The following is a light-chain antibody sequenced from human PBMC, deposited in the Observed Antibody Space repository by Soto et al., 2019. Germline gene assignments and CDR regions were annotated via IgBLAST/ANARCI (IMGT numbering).Light chain of an antibody. V-gene: IGKV1-5*03. J-gene: IGKJ1*01. Sequence: IQMTQSPSTLPGSLPDRFTITCRASQTISSWLAWYQQKPGKAPKLLIYKASTLKSGVPSRFSGSGSGTEFTLTISSLQPDDFATYYCQHYNSYSEAFGQGTKVDIK. CDR2: KAS. CDR1: QTISSW. CDR3: QHYNSYSEA.